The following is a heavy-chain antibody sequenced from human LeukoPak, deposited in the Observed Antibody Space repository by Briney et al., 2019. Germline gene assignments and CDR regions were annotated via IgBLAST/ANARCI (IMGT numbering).Heavy chain of an antibody. D-gene: IGHD6-13*01. CDR3: ARGGAAGYYYYGMDV. V-gene: IGHV3-53*01. Sequence: PGGSLRLSCAASGFTVSSSYMSWVRQAPGKGLVWVSVIHSGGSTYYADSVKGRFTISRDNSKNTLYLQLNSPRAEDTAVYYCARGGAAGYYYYGMDVWGQGTTVTVSS. CDR1: GFTVSSSY. CDR2: IHSGGST. J-gene: IGHJ6*02.